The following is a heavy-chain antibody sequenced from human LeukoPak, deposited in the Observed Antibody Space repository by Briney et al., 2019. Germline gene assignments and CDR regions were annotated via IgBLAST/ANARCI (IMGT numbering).Heavy chain of an antibody. J-gene: IGHJ4*02. CDR2: IKSKTDGETT. CDR1: GFTFANAW. CDR3: TTDLGTYYHGSQRLIPIDY. V-gene: IGHV3-15*06. Sequence: PGVSLRLSCVESGFTFANAWMSWVRQAPGKGLEWIGRIKSKTDGETTNYSEPVRGRFTISRDVSKSAVYLQMNSLKIEDTAVYYCTTDLGTYYHGSQRLIPIDYWGQGTLVTVSS. D-gene: IGHD3-10*01.